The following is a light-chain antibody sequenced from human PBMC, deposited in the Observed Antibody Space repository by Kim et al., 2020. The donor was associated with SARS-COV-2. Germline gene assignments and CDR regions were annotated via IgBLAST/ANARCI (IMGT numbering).Light chain of an antibody. CDR1: QSVRSW. CDR3: QQYSNYPLT. V-gene: IGKV1-5*03. Sequence: ASVGDSVTITCRARQSVRSWLAWYQQKPGNAPNLLIYKASTLESGVPSRFSGSGSETEFTLTINSLQPDDVASYYCQQYSNYPLTFGGGTKVDIK. CDR2: KAS. J-gene: IGKJ4*01.